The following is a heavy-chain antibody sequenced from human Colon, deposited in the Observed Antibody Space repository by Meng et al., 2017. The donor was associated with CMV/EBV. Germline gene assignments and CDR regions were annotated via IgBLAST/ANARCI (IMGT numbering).Heavy chain of an antibody. V-gene: IGHV3-74*01. CDR1: GFTFGNFW. Sequence: GESLKISCAASGFTFGNFWMYWVRQAPGKGLVWVSRTNSDGSSTSYADSVKGRFTIPRDNAKNTLYLQMNSLRAEDTAVYYCARDKLWLTYWGQGTLVTVSS. CDR2: TNSDGSST. D-gene: IGHD3-10*01. J-gene: IGHJ4*02. CDR3: ARDKLWLTY.